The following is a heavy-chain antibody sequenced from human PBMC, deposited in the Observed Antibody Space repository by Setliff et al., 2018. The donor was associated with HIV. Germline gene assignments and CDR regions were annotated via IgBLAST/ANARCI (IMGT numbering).Heavy chain of an antibody. J-gene: IGHJ6*03. D-gene: IGHD3-10*01. Sequence: SDTLSLTCAVHGGSFSCYYWSWIRQPPGKGLEWLGEIDHTGSTNYNLSLKSRITMSADPSKNQFSLKVRSVIAADTALYYCARGRNYGSPYFYYMDVWATGTTVTVSS. CDR3: ARGRNYGSPYFYYMDV. CDR1: GGSFSCYY. CDR2: IDHTGST. V-gene: IGHV4-34*01.